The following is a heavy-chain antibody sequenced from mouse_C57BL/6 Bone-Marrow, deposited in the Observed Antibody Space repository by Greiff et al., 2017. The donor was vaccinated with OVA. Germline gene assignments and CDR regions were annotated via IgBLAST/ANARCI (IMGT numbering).Heavy chain of an antibody. CDR1: GFTFSDYY. V-gene: IGHV5-12*01. J-gene: IGHJ1*03. Sequence: EVKLMASGGGLVQPGGSLKLSCAASGFTFSDYYMYWVRQTPEKRLEWVAYISNGGGSTYYPDTVKGRFTISRDNAKNTLYLQMSRLKSEDTAMYYCARPLYGSSFDWYFDVWGTGTTVTVSS. CDR3: ARPLYGSSFDWYFDV. D-gene: IGHD1-1*01. CDR2: ISNGGGST.